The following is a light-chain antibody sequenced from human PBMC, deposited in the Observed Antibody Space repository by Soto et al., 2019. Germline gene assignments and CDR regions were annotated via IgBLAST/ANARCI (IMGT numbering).Light chain of an antibody. CDR3: GTWYSSLSAGV. J-gene: IGLJ3*02. Sequence: QSVLTQPPSVSAAPGQKVTISCSGSSSNIGNNYVSWYQQLPGTAPKLLIYDNNKRPSGIPDLFSGSKSGTSATLGITGLQAGDEADYYCGTWYSSLSAGVFGGGTKVTVL. CDR1: SSNIGNNY. V-gene: IGLV1-51*01. CDR2: DNN.